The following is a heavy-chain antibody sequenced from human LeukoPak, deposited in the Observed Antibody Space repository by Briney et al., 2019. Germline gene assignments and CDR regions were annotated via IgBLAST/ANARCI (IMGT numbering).Heavy chain of an antibody. CDR3: ASGSYYIAWVLAFDY. J-gene: IGHJ4*02. CDR2: IYYSGST. CDR1: GGSISSGDYY. D-gene: IGHD1-26*01. Sequence: PSETLSLTCTVSGGSISSGDYYWSWIRQPPGKGLEWIGYIYYSGSTYYNPSLKSRVTISVDTSKNQFSLKLSSVTAADTAVYYCASGSYYIAWVLAFDYWGQGTLVTVSS. V-gene: IGHV4-30-4*08.